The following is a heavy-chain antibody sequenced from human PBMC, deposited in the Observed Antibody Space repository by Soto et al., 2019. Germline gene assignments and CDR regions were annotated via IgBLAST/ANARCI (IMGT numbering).Heavy chain of an antibody. CDR3: ARPWAAAETYYFDH. V-gene: IGHV3-33*01. Sequence: GGSLRLSCAASGFTFSSYGMHWFRQAPGKGLEWVAVIWYDGSNKYYADSVKGRFTISRDNSKNTLYLQMNSLRAEDTAVYYCARPWAAAETYYFDHWGQGTLVTVSS. D-gene: IGHD6-13*01. CDR2: IWYDGSNK. J-gene: IGHJ4*02. CDR1: GFTFSSYG.